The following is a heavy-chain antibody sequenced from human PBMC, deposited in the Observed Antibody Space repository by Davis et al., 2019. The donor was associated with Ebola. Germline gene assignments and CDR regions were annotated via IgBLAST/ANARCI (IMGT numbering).Heavy chain of an antibody. CDR1: GFIFSSYG. V-gene: IGHV3-30*02. Sequence: PGGSLRLSCAASGFIFSSYGMHWVRQAPGKGLEWVAFIRYDGSNKYYADSVKGRFTISRDDSRNTLYLQMNNLRVEDTAVYYCATLPGYYWGQGTLVTVSS. D-gene: IGHD1-26*01. CDR3: ATLPGYY. CDR2: IRYDGSNK. J-gene: IGHJ4*02.